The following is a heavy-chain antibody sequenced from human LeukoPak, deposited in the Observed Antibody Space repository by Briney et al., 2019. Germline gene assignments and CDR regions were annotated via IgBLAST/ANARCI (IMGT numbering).Heavy chain of an antibody. V-gene: IGHV1-69*05. J-gene: IGHJ5*02. CDR3: ARTHSSSWYVGWFAP. CDR1: GGTFSSYA. D-gene: IGHD6-13*01. Sequence: ASVKVSCKASGGTFSSYAISWVRQAPGQGLEWMGGIIPIFGTANYAQKFQGRVTITTDESTSTAYMELSSLRSEDTAVYYCARTHSSSWYVGWFAPWGQGTLVTVSS. CDR2: IIPIFGTA.